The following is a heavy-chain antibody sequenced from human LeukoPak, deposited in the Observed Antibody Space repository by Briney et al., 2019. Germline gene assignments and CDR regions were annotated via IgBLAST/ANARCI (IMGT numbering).Heavy chain of an antibody. CDR1: GFTFSSYR. V-gene: IGHV3-21*01. D-gene: IGHD3-16*01. CDR3: ARDRIRQGAPDY. J-gene: IGHJ4*02. Sequence: GGSLRLSCAASGFTFSSYRMNWVRQAPGKGLEWVSSISSSSSYIYYADSVKGRFTISRDNAKNSLYLQMDSLRAEDTAVYYCARDRIRQGAPDYWGQGTLVTVSS. CDR2: ISSSSSYI.